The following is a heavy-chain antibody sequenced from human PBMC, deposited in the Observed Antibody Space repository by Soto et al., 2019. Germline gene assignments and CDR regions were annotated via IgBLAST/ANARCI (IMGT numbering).Heavy chain of an antibody. CDR1: GYTFTSYG. CDR3: ARDSDILNGPRTGFDY. V-gene: IGHV1-18*01. CDR2: ISAYNGNT. D-gene: IGHD3-9*01. Sequence: GASVKVSCKASGYTFTSYGISWVRQAPGQGLEWMGWISAYNGNTNYAQKLQGRVTMTTDTSTSTAYMELRSLRSDDTAVYYCARDSDILNGPRTGFDYWGQGTLVTVSS. J-gene: IGHJ4*02.